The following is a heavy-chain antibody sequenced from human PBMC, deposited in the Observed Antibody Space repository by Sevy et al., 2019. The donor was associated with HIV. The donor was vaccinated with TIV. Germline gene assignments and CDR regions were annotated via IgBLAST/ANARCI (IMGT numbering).Heavy chain of an antibody. Sequence: GGSLRLSCAASGFDFNHHWMSWVRQAPQKGLEWVANIKQDGSGTYYVDSLEGRFTISRDNAKNSLSLQINDLRAEDTAVYYWARLPTGLQSFNYLLSTYFDSWGQGTLVTVSS. CDR1: GFDFNHHW. CDR3: ARLPTGLQSFNYLLSTYFDS. CDR2: IKQDGSGT. V-gene: IGHV3-7*01. D-gene: IGHD3-9*01. J-gene: IGHJ4*02.